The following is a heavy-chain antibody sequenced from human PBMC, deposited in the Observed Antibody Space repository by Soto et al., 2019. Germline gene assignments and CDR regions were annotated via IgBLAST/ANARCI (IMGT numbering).Heavy chain of an antibody. CDR2: IYSGGST. CDR3: ARDDNSGTHLDN. J-gene: IGHJ4*02. V-gene: IGHV3-53*04. Sequence: GGSLRLSCAASGFTVSSSYMSWVRQAPGKGLEWVSVIYSGGSTYYADSVKGRFTISRHTSKNTLYLEMNSLRAEDTAVYYCARDDNSGTHLDNWGQGTLVTVSS. D-gene: IGHD3-10*01. CDR1: GFTVSSSY.